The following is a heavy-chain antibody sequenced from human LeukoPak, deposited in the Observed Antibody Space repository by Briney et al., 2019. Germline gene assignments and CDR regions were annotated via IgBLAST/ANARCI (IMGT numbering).Heavy chain of an antibody. Sequence: PSETLSLTCTVSGGSISSYYWSWIRQPPGKGLEWIGYIYYSGSTNYNPSLKSRVTISVDTSKNQFSLKLSSVTAADTAVYYCARDSGYDRYYYGMDVWGQGTTVTVSS. CDR3: ARDSGYDRYYYGMDV. J-gene: IGHJ6*02. V-gene: IGHV4-59*01. D-gene: IGHD5-12*01. CDR2: IYYSGST. CDR1: GGSISSYY.